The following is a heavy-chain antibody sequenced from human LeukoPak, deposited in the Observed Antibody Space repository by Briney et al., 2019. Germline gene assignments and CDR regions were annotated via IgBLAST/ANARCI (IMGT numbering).Heavy chain of an antibody. CDR2: IYHSGST. CDR3: ARDPFFYGDYVGALGAFDI. Sequence: SETPSLTCTVSGYSISSGYYWGWIRQPPGKGLEWIGSIYHSGSTYYNPSLKSRVTISVDTSKNQFSLKLSSVTAADTAVYYCARDPFFYGDYVGALGAFDIWGQGTMVTVSS. V-gene: IGHV4-38-2*02. J-gene: IGHJ3*02. CDR1: GYSISSGYY. D-gene: IGHD4-17*01.